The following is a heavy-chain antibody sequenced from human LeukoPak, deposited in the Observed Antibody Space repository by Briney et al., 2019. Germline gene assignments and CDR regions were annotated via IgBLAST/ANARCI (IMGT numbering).Heavy chain of an antibody. Sequence: GGSLRLSCAASGFTFIDYYMSWIRQAPGKGLEWVSYISSSANTIYYADSAKGRFTISKDNAKNSLYLQMNSLRAEDTAVYYCARFSKDAAANFDYWGQGTLVTVSS. V-gene: IGHV3-11*04. J-gene: IGHJ4*02. D-gene: IGHD2-2*01. CDR2: ISSSANTI. CDR1: GFTFIDYY. CDR3: ARFSKDAAANFDY.